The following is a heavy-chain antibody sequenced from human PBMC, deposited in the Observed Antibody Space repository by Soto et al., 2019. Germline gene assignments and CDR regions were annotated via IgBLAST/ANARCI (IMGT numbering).Heavy chain of an antibody. D-gene: IGHD1-26*01. J-gene: IGHJ4*02. CDR2: IWYDGSKK. CDR1: GFTFSSFG. Sequence: GGSLRLSCAASGFTFSSFGMHWVRQAPGKGLEWVSLIWYDGSKKSYGDSVKGRFTISRDNSQNTVSLQMNSLRADDTATYYCAKWLRSGKYYCDYWGQGALVTVSS. V-gene: IGHV3-33*06. CDR3: AKWLRSGKYYCDY.